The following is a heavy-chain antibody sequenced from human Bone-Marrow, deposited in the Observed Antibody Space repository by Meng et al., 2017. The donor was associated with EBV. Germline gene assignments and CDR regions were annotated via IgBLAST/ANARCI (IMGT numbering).Heavy chain of an antibody. Sequence: LKQWGPGLFNPSESLPLPCAVYGESVSGYYWRWIRQPPGKVLEWIGEINHSGSTSYNQSLKSRVTMSVDTSKNHFSLKLTSVTAADTAVYYCARAALDEYQLLEDWGQGTLVTVSS. V-gene: IGHV4-34*01. CDR1: GESVSGYY. J-gene: IGHJ1*01. D-gene: IGHD2-2*01. CDR2: INHSGST. CDR3: ARAALDEYQLLED.